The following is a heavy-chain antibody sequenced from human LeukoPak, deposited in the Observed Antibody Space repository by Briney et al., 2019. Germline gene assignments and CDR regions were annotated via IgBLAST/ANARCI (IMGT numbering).Heavy chain of an antibody. CDR1: GGSISSSNW. D-gene: IGHD6-13*01. CDR2: IYYSGST. Sequence: SETLSLTCAVSGGSISSSNWWSWVRQSPGKGLEWIGSIYYSGSTYYNPSLKSRVTISVDTSKNQFSLKLSSVTAADTAVYYCARDSRVAAAADFDYWGQGTLVTVSS. J-gene: IGHJ4*02. V-gene: IGHV4-4*02. CDR3: ARDSRVAAAADFDY.